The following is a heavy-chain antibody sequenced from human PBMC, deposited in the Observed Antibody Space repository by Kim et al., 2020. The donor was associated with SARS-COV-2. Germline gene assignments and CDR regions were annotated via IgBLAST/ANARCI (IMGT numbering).Heavy chain of an antibody. V-gene: IGHV1-46*01. J-gene: IGHJ5*02. Sequence: YAPKFQGRVTMTMDTSASTVYMELRSLRSEDTAVYYCAKGGGSAWFCPDPWGQGTLVTVSS. CDR3: AKGGGSAWFCPDP. D-gene: IGHD6-13*01.